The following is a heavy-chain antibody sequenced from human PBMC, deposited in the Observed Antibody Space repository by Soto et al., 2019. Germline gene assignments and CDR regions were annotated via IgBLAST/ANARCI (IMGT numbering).Heavy chain of an antibody. Sequence: GGSMRLSCAASGFTFSTYSMNWVRQAPGKGLEWVSFISSSSSYMNYADSVKGRFTISRDNAKNSLYLHMNSLRAEDTAVYYCARDHYGSGNYYFDYWGQGTLVTVSS. D-gene: IGHD3-10*01. CDR1: GFTFSTYS. V-gene: IGHV3-21*01. CDR3: ARDHYGSGNYYFDY. CDR2: ISSSSSYM. J-gene: IGHJ4*02.